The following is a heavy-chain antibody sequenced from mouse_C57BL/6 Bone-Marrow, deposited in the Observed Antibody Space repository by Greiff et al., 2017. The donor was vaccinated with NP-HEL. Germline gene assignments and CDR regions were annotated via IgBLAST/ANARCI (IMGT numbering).Heavy chain of an antibody. CDR3: ARLGGETLYYFDY. V-gene: IGHV1-19*01. CDR2: INPYNGGT. D-gene: IGHD4-1*01. Sequence: EVQLVESGPVLVKPGASVKMSCKASGYTFTDYYMNWVKQSHGKSLEWIGVINPYNGGTSYNQKFKGKATLTVDKSSSTAYMELNSLTSEDSAVYYCARLGGETLYYFDYWGQGTTLTVSS. J-gene: IGHJ2*01. CDR1: GYTFTDYY.